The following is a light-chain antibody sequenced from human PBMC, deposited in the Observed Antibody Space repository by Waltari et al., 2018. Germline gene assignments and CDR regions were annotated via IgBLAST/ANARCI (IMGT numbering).Light chain of an antibody. CDR3: QHGNTFPLT. J-gene: IGKJ4*01. Sequence: DIQMTQSPSSVSASVGDRVIITCRASQDISRWLTWYQQTPGKAPKFLIYDASNLQSGVPSRFSGTGSGTEFTLTISSLQPEDFATYYCQHGNTFPLTFGGGTKVEIK. CDR1: QDISRW. V-gene: IGKV1-12*01. CDR2: DAS.